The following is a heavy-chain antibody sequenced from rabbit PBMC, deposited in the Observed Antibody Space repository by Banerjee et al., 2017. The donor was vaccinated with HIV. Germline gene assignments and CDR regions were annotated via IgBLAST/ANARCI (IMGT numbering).Heavy chain of an antibody. CDR3: ARNLADYLGDAYDL. Sequence: QEQLEESGGDLVKPEGSLTLTCTASGFSFSSSYWICWVRQAPGKGLEWIGCIDVGGSGRIYYATWAKGRFTFSKTSSTTVTLQMTSLTAADTATYFCARNLADYLGDAYDLWGQGTLVTVS. D-gene: IGHD7-1*01. CDR1: GFSFSSSYW. CDR2: IDVGGSGRI. V-gene: IGHV1S45*01. J-gene: IGHJ4*01.